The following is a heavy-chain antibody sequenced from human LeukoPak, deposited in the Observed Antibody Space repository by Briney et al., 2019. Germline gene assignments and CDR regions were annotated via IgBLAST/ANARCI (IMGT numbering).Heavy chain of an antibody. J-gene: IGHJ4*02. CDR2: IKSNSDGGTE. Sequence: GGSLTLSCSASGFTLRNAWMSWVRQAAGGGLEWVGRIKSNSDGGTEDHAAHVKGRFNISRDESKNTLYLQMNSLKTEDTAVYYCTTLGNSGSSNYWGQGTLVTVSS. D-gene: IGHD3-10*01. CDR1: GFTLRNAW. CDR3: TTLGNSGSSNY. V-gene: IGHV3-15*01.